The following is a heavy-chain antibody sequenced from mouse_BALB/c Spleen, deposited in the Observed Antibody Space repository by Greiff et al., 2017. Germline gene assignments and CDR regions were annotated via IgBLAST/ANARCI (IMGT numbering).Heavy chain of an antibody. D-gene: IGHD2-2*01. CDR2: INPYNGAT. CDR1: GYSFTGYY. Sequence: EVQLQQSGPELVKPGASVKISCKASGYSFTGYYMHWVKQSHVKSLEWIGRINPYNGATSYNQNFKDKASLTVDKSSSTAYMELHSLTSEDSAVYYCARPYGYDVAMDYWGQGTSVTVSS. CDR3: ARPYGYDVAMDY. V-gene: IGHV1-26*01. J-gene: IGHJ4*01.